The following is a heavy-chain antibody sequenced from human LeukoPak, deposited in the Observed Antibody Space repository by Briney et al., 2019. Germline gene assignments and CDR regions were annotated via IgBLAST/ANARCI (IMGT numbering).Heavy chain of an antibody. Sequence: SETLSLTCAVYGGSFSGYYWSWIRQPPGKGLEWIGEINHSGSTNYNPSLKSRVTISADKSKNQFSLKLSSVTAADTAVYYCARGASTFPFDYWGQGTLVTVSS. J-gene: IGHJ4*02. CDR3: ARGASTFPFDY. V-gene: IGHV4-34*01. CDR2: INHSGST. CDR1: GGSFSGYY. D-gene: IGHD3-16*01.